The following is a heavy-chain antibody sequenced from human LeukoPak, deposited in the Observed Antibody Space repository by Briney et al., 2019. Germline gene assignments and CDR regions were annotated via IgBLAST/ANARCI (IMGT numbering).Heavy chain of an antibody. CDR3: ATQRDCSSTSCP. J-gene: IGHJ5*02. CDR2: FDPEDGET. V-gene: IGHV1-24*01. CDR1: GYTLTELS. Sequence: ASVKVSCKVSGYTLTELSMHWVRQAPGKGLEWMGGFDPEDGETIYAQKFQGRVTMTEDTSTDTAYMELSSLRSEDTAVYYCATQRDCSSTSCPWGQGTLVTVSS. D-gene: IGHD2-2*01.